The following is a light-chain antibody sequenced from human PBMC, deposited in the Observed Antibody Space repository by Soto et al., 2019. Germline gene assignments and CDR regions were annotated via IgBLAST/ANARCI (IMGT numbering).Light chain of an antibody. CDR1: QTVLSN. CDR3: QQRSNGPT. V-gene: IGKV3-15*01. J-gene: IGKJ5*01. Sequence: EIVMTQSPATLSVSPGERVTLSCRASQTVLSNLAWYQQKPGQPPRLLIYGASTRATGIPDRFSGSGSGTDFTLTISGLQSEDFAVYYCQQRSNGPTFGQGTRLEIK. CDR2: GAS.